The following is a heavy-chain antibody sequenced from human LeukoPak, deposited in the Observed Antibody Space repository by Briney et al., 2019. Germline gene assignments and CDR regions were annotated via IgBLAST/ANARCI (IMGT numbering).Heavy chain of an antibody. Sequence: SVKVSCKASGGTFSSYTISWVRQAPGQGLEWMGRIIPILGIANYAQKFQGRVTITADKSTSTAYMELSSLRSDDTAVYYCARGTAYCGGDCYFDYWGQGTLVTVSS. D-gene: IGHD2-21*01. CDR1: GGTFSSYT. CDR2: IIPILGIA. J-gene: IGHJ4*02. V-gene: IGHV1-69*02. CDR3: ARGTAYCGGDCYFDY.